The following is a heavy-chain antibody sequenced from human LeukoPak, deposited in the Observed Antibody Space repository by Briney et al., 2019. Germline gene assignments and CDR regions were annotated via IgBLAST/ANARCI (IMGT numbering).Heavy chain of an antibody. CDR3: ARGMTTVTSLNGMDV. CDR2: INTNTGNP. Sequence: ASVKVSCKASGYTFTTYAMNWVRQAPGQGLEWMGWINTNTGNPTYAQGFTGRFVFSLDTSVSTAHLQFSSLKAEDTAVYYCARGMTTVTSLNGMDVWGQGTTVTVSS. V-gene: IGHV7-4-1*02. CDR1: GYTFTTYA. D-gene: IGHD4-17*01. J-gene: IGHJ6*02.